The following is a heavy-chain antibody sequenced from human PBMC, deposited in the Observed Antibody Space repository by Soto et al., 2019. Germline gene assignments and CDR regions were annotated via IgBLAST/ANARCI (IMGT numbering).Heavy chain of an antibody. CDR2: INPSGGST. CDR1: GYTFTSYY. V-gene: IGHV1-46*01. D-gene: IGHD4-17*01. J-gene: IGHJ6*02. Sequence: QVQLVQSGAEVKKPGASVKVSCKASGYTFTSYYMHWVRQAPGQGLEWMGIINPSGGSTSYAQKFQGRVTMTRDTSTSTVYMERSSLRSEDTAVYYCARGGPDYGDYPSYYGMDVWGQGTTVTVSS. CDR3: ARGGPDYGDYPSYYGMDV.